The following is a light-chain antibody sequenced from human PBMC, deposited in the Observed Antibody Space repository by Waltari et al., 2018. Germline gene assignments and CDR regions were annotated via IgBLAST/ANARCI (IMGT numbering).Light chain of an antibody. CDR2: RAS. CDR3: QQHGTLPAT. V-gene: IGKV3-20*01. CDR1: QSVGSSS. Sequence: EIVLTQSPGTASLSPGERVTLSCRASQSVGSSSLAWYQQKPGQAPRLVIYRASRRATGIPDRFSGSGSGTDFSLTISRLVPEDFAVYYCQQHGTLPATFGQGTKVEVK. J-gene: IGKJ1*01.